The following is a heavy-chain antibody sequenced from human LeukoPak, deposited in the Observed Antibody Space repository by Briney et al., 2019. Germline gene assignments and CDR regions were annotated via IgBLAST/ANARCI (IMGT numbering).Heavy chain of an antibody. CDR1: GGSISSYY. J-gene: IGHJ6*03. Sequence: PSETLSLTCTVSGGSISSYYWSWIRQPAGKGLEWIGRIYTSGSTNYNPSLKSRVTMSVDTSKNQFSLKLSSVTAADTAVYYCARGPHAGLYYYYHYMDVWGKGITVTGSS. CDR2: IYTSGST. D-gene: IGHD3-16*01. V-gene: IGHV4-4*07. CDR3: ARGPHAGLYYYYHYMDV.